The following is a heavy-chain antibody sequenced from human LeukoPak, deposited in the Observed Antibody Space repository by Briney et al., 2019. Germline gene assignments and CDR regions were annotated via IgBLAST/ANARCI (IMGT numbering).Heavy chain of an antibody. Sequence: ASVKVSCKASGYTFTGCYMHWVRQAPGQGLEWMGWINPNSGGTNYAQKFQGRVTMTRDTSISTAYMELSRLRSDDTAVYYCARDLEMATTLALYYFDYWGQGTLVTVSS. CDR3: ARDLEMATTLALYYFDY. V-gene: IGHV1-2*02. CDR1: GYTFTGCY. D-gene: IGHD5-24*01. J-gene: IGHJ4*02. CDR2: INPNSGGT.